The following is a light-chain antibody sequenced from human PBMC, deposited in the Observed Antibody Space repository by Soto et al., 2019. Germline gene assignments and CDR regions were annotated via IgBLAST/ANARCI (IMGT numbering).Light chain of an antibody. V-gene: IGLV2-8*01. CDR1: SSDVGGYDY. Sequence: QSVLTQPPSASGSPGQPVTISCTGTSSDVGGYDYVSWYQQYPGKAPKLLIYEVSKRPSGVPDRFSGSKTGNTASLTVSGLQADDEADYYCTSYAGDNNYFFGTGTRSPS. J-gene: IGLJ1*01. CDR3: TSYAGDNNYF. CDR2: EVS.